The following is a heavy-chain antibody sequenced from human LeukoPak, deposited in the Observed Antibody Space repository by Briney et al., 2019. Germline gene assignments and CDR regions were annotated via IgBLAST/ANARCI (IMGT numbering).Heavy chain of an antibody. Sequence: GGSLRLSCAASGFTFSTYNMNWVRQAPGKGLEWVSSISSSSDYIYYADSVKGRFTISRDNAKNSLYLQMNSLRAEDTAVYYCAREQAAEFDYWGQGTLVTVSS. J-gene: IGHJ4*02. CDR1: GFTFSTYN. CDR3: AREQAAEFDY. D-gene: IGHD6-13*01. V-gene: IGHV3-21*01. CDR2: ISSSSDYI.